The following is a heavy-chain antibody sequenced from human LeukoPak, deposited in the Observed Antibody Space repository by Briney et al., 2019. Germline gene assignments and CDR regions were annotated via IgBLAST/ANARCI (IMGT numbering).Heavy chain of an antibody. Sequence: KPSETLSLTCTVSGVSISSYYWSWIRQPAGRGLEWIGRIYTSGSTNYNPSRKSRVTMSEDPTKNQYSLKQRAVTAADTELYYGARDRPAVPAAFDYWGQGTLVTVSS. V-gene: IGHV4-4*07. CDR3: ARDRPAVPAAFDY. J-gene: IGHJ4*02. CDR1: GVSISSYY. CDR2: IYTSGST. D-gene: IGHD2-2*01.